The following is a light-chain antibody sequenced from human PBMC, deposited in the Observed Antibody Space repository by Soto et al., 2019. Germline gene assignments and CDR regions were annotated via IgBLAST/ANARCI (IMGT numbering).Light chain of an antibody. CDR3: SSYTSSDTRV. CDR2: NYV. J-gene: IGLJ2*01. V-gene: IGLV1-40*01. CDR1: SSNIGAGYG. Sequence: QAVVTQPPSVSGAPGQRVTISCAGTSSNIGAGYGVHWYQQLPGRAPKLLIHNYVNRPSGVPDRFSGSKSGTSASLAITGLQGEDEGDYYCSSYTSSDTRVFGGGSKVTVL.